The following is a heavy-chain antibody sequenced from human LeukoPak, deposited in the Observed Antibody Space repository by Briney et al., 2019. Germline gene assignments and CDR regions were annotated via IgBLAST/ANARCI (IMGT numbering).Heavy chain of an antibody. J-gene: IGHJ5*02. CDR1: GFTFSSYE. V-gene: IGHV3-48*03. CDR3: ARVRWSGGNWFDP. Sequence: GGSLRLSYAASGFTFSSYEMNWVRQAPGKGLEWVSYISSSGSTIYYADSVKGRFTISRDNAKNSLYLQMNSLRAEDTAVYYCARVRWSGGNWFDPWGQGTLVTVSS. CDR2: ISSSGSTI. D-gene: IGHD3-3*01.